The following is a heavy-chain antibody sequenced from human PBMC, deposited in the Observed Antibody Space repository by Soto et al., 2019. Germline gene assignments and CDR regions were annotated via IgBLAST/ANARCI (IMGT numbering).Heavy chain of an antibody. CDR3: VRGPYNYNSRYFDY. D-gene: IGHD1-1*01. CDR1: GGSFSDYSWN. CDR2: INHSGIT. J-gene: IGHJ4*02. V-gene: IGHV4-34*01. Sequence: SETLSLTCAVYGGSFSDYSWNWNWIRQPPGKGLEWLAEINHSGITNYNPSVESRVSMSVDTSKNQFSLRLYSVTAADTAVYYCVRGPYNYNSRYFDYWGQGTLVTVSS.